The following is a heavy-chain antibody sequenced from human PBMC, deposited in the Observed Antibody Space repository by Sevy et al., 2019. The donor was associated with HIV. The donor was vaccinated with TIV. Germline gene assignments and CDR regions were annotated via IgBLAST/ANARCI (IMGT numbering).Heavy chain of an antibody. CDR1: GFTFSSYA. J-gene: IGHJ4*02. Sequence: GGSLRLSCAASGFTFSSYAMHWVRQAPGEGLEWVAVISDDGSNKYYADSLKGRFTISRDNSKNILYLQMSSLRAEYTVMFYCVRVRQYCSGGTCYRTGYFDYWGQRTLVTVSS. D-gene: IGHD2-15*01. CDR3: VRVRQYCSGGTCYRTGYFDY. V-gene: IGHV3-30-3*01. CDR2: ISDDGSNK.